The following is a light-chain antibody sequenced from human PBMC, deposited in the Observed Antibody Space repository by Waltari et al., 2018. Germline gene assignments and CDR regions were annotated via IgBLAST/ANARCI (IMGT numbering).Light chain of an antibody. CDR2: EAS. CDR1: QSISKW. Sequence: DIRMTQSPSTLSASAGDSVIISCRASQSISKWLAWYQQKPGKAPKLLIYEASTLQSGVPSRFRGTGSGTDFTLTISSLQPDDFATYYCQQYNSYSLLTFGGGTKVEIK. V-gene: IGKV1-5*03. CDR3: QQYNSYSLLT. J-gene: IGKJ4*01.